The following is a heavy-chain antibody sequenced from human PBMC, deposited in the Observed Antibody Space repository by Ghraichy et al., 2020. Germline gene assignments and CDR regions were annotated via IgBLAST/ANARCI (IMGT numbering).Heavy chain of an antibody. V-gene: IGHV3-74*01. Sequence: LSLTCAASGFTLSGYWMHWVRQAPGKGLVWVSHINIDGSSTNYADSVKGRFTISRDNAKNTLYLQMNSLRAEDTAVYYCARAAVVGYYYGMDVWGQGTTVTISS. D-gene: IGHD6-19*01. CDR2: INIDGSST. J-gene: IGHJ6*02. CDR1: GFTLSGYW. CDR3: ARAAVVGYYYGMDV.